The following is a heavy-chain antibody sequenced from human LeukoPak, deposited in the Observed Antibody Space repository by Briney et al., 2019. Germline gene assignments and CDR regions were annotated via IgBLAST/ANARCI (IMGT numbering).Heavy chain of an antibody. CDR2: INREGSST. CDR3: ARGGSLVRGVHLFDY. D-gene: IGHD3-10*01. J-gene: IGHJ4*02. V-gene: IGHV3-74*01. Sequence: GGSLRLSCAVSGLTFSSYWMHWVRQAPGKGLVWVSRINREGSSTSYADSVKGRFTISRDNAKNTLYLQMNSLRAEDTAVYYCARGGSLVRGVHLFDYWGQGTLVTVSP. CDR1: GLTFSSYW.